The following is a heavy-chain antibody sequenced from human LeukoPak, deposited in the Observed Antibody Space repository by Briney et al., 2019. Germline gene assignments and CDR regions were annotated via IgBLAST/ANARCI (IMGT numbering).Heavy chain of an antibody. CDR2: INSDGSST. D-gene: IGHD6-25*01. Sequence: GGSLRPSCAASGFTFSSYWMHWVRQAPGKGLVWVSRINSDGSSTSYADSVKGRFTISRDNAKNTLYLQMNSLRAEDTAVYYCAREAVPAPFDYWGQGTLVTVSS. CDR1: GFTFSSYW. V-gene: IGHV3-74*01. CDR3: AREAVPAPFDY. J-gene: IGHJ4*02.